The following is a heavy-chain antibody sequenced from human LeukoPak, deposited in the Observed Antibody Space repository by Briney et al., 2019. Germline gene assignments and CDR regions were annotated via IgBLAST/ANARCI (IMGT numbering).Heavy chain of an antibody. Sequence: GRSLRLSCAASGFTLTSYAMHWVRQAPGKGLEWVAVIWYDGSNEYYSDSVKGRFTISRDNSKSTLYLQMSSLRAEDTAVYYCAEGLRLGLSGFDYWGQGTLVTVSS. CDR1: GFTLTSYA. J-gene: IGHJ4*02. CDR3: AEGLRLGLSGFDY. CDR2: IWYDGSNE. V-gene: IGHV3-33*03. D-gene: IGHD3-10*01.